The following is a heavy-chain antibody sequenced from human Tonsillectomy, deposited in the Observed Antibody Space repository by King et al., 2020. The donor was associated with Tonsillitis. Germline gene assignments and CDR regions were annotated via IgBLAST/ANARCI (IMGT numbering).Heavy chain of an antibody. Sequence: VQLVESGGGVVQPGRSLRLSCAASGFTFSSYAMHWVRQAPGKGLEWVAVISYDGHNKYYADSVKGRFTISRDNSQNTLYLQMNSLRAEDTAVYYCAREQSGEYNWDAFDIWGQGTMVTVSS. CDR1: GFTFSSYA. CDR2: ISYDGHNK. V-gene: IGHV3-30-3*01. J-gene: IGHJ3*02. D-gene: IGHD1-20*01. CDR3: AREQSGEYNWDAFDI.